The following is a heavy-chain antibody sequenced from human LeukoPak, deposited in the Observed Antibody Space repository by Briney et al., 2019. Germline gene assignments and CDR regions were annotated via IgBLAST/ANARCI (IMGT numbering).Heavy chain of an antibody. CDR1: GGSISSYY. CDR3: ARGRYPPGGSSGWLEYYFDY. CDR2: IYYSGST. Sequence: SETLSLTCTVSGGSISSYYWSWIRQPPGKGLEWIGYIYYSGSTNYNPSLNSRVTISVDTSKNQFSLKLSSVTAADTAVYYCARGRYPPGGSSGWLEYYFDYWGQGTLVTVSS. V-gene: IGHV4-59*08. J-gene: IGHJ4*02. D-gene: IGHD6-19*01.